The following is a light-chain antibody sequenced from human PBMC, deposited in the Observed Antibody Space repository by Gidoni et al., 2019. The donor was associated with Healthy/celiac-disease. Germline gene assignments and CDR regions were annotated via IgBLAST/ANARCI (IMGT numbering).Light chain of an antibody. Sequence: IVMTQSPATLSVSPGERPTLSCRASQSVSSNLAWYQQKPGQAPRLLIYGASTRATGIPARFSGSGSGTEFTLTISSLQSEDFAVYYCQQYNNWLWTFGQGTKVEIK. J-gene: IGKJ1*01. V-gene: IGKV3-15*01. CDR1: QSVSSN. CDR2: GAS. CDR3: QQYNNWLWT.